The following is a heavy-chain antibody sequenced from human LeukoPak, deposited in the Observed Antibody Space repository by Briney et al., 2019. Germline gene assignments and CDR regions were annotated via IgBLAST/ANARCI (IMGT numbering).Heavy chain of an antibody. D-gene: IGHD3-10*01. V-gene: IGHV4-59*08. J-gene: IGHJ5*02. Sequence: KPSETLSLTCTVSGGSISSYYWSWIRQPPGKGLEWIGYIYYSGSTNYNPSLKSRVTISVDTSKNQFSLKLSSVTAADTAVYYCARITMAYNWFDPWGQGTLVTVSS. CDR1: GGSISSYY. CDR2: IYYSGST. CDR3: ARITMAYNWFDP.